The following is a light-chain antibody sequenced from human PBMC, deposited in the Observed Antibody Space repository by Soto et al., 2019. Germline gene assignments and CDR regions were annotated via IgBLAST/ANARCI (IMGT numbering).Light chain of an antibody. CDR3: CSYERSNTVA. Sequence: QSALTQPASVSGSPGQSITISCTGSISDIGTYNLVSWLQQHPGKAPKLIIYEATKRPSGVSNRFSGSKSGNTASLTISGLQAEDEADYYCCSYERSNTVAVGGGTQLTV. J-gene: IGLJ2*01. CDR1: ISDIGTYNL. CDR2: EAT. V-gene: IGLV2-23*01.